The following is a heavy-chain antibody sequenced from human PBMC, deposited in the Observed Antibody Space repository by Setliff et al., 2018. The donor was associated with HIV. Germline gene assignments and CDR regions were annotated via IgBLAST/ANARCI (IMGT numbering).Heavy chain of an antibody. J-gene: IGHJ4*02. V-gene: IGHV4-61*02. Sequence: LSLTCTVSGGSISSGRNYWSWIRQTAGKGLEWIGRIYTSGSTNYNPSLKSRVTISVDTSKNQVSLKLSSVTAADTAVYYCARSPGVATITIFDYWGQGTLVTVSS. CDR2: IYTSGST. D-gene: IGHD5-12*01. CDR1: GGSISSGRNY. CDR3: ARSPGVATITIFDY.